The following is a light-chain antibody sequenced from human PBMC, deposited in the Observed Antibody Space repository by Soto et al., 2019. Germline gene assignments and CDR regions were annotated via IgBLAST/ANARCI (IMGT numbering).Light chain of an antibody. J-gene: IGKJ1*01. V-gene: IGKV2-30*02. Sequence: DVVMTQSPLSLPVTLGQPASISCRSSQSLIHSDGNTYLSWFQQRPGQSPRPLIYEVSDRDSAVXDXSTGSGSGTDVTLTISRLEAEDVGVYYCMQGTHWPWTFGQGTEVEIK. CDR2: EVS. CDR1: QSLIHSDGNTY. CDR3: MQGTHWPWT.